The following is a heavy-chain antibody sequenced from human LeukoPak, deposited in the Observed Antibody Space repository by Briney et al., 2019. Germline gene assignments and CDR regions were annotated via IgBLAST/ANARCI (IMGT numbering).Heavy chain of an antibody. Sequence: GGSLRLSCAASGFPFSSYWMHWVRQAPGKGLVWVSRINSDGSSTSYADSVKGRFTISRDNAKNTLYLQMNSLRAEDTAVYYCAKYRGDILTGYSHYYYYMDVWGKGTTVTVSS. J-gene: IGHJ6*03. CDR2: INSDGSST. CDR3: AKYRGDILTGYSHYYYYMDV. D-gene: IGHD3-9*01. V-gene: IGHV3-74*01. CDR1: GFPFSSYW.